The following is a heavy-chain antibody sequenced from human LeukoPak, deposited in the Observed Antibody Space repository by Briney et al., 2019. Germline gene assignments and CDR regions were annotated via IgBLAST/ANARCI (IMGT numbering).Heavy chain of an antibody. J-gene: IGHJ4*02. CDR2: IYYSGST. D-gene: IGHD5-12*01. V-gene: IGHV4-59*01. CDR3: ARVGIVATIPVGFDY. Sequence: PSETLSLTCTVSGGSISSYYWSWIRQPPGKGLEWIGYIYYSGSTIYNPSLKSRVTISVDTSKNQFSLKLSSVTAADTAVYYCARVGIVATIPVGFDYWGQGTLVTVSS. CDR1: GGSISSYY.